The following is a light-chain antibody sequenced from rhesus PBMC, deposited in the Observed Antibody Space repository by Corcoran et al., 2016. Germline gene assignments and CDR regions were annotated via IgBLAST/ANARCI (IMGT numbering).Light chain of an antibody. CDR2: DAA. V-gene: IGKV3S9*01. Sequence: EIVMAQSPATLSLPPGERATLPCRASQSDSTSVAWYQQRPPQAPGLLIYDAARRATGIPDRFSGSGSGTDFPLFISSLEPGYIGIYFCQQYDTWNTFGGGTKV. J-gene: IGKJ4*01. CDR1: QSDSTS. CDR3: QQYDTWNT.